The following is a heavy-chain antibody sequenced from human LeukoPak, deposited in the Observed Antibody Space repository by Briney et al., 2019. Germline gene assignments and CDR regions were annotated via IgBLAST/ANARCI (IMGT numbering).Heavy chain of an antibody. J-gene: IGHJ4*02. V-gene: IGHV3-30*02. CDR3: ASYIYSSSSGFDY. Sequence: PGGSLRLSCAASGFTFSSYGMHWVRQAPGKGLEWVAFIRYDGSNKYYADSVKGRFTISRDNSKNTLYLQMNSLRAEDTAVYYCASYIYSSSSGFDYWGQGTLVTVSS. CDR1: GFTFSSYG. CDR2: IRYDGSNK. D-gene: IGHD6-6*01.